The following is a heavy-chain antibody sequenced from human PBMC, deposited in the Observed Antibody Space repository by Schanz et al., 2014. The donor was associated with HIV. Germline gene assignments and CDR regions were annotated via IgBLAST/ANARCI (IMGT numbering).Heavy chain of an antibody. V-gene: IGHV3-48*02. CDR3: ARSPSYGMDV. CDR1: GITFSTSG. Sequence: EVQLLESGGGLVQPGGSLRLSCAASGITFSTSGMHWVRQAPGKGLEWVSYISGGSSTIYYADSVKGRFTISRDNAKNALSLQMHSLRDDDTAVYYCARSPSYGMDVWGQGTTVTVSS. CDR2: ISGGSSTI. J-gene: IGHJ6*02.